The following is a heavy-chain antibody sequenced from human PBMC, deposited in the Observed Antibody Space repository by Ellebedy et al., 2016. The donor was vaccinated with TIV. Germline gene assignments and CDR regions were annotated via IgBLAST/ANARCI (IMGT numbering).Heavy chain of an antibody. V-gene: IGHV3-23*01. CDR1: GFSFSSYA. CDR3: AKDSGRSGWISDY. Sequence: GESLKISCAASGFSFSSYAMSWVRQAPGKGLEWVSGIVGSGGSRYADSVKGRFTISRDNSKSTLDLQMSSLRAEDTAVYCCAKDSGRSGWISDYWGQGTLVTVSS. CDR2: IVGSGGSR. D-gene: IGHD3-10*01. J-gene: IGHJ4*02.